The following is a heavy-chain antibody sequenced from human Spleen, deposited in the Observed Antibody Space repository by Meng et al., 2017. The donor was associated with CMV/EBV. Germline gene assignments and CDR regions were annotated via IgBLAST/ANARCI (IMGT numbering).Heavy chain of an antibody. CDR1: GGSIRSSNYY. D-gene: IGHD2-2*01. CDR3: ARGQGIVVVPAPPNFQY. V-gene: IGHV4-39*01. Sequence: GSLRLSCTVSGGSIRSSNYYWGWIRQPPGKGLEWIGTIYSGGTTYYNPSLKSRVTISLDTSKNQFSLKLNSVTAADTAVYYCARGQGIVVVPAPPNFQYWGQGTLVTVSS. J-gene: IGHJ4*02. CDR2: IYSGGTT.